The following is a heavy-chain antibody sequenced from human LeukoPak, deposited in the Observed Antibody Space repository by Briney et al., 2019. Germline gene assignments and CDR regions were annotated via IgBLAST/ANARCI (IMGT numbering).Heavy chain of an antibody. CDR1: GGSISSSSYY. V-gene: IGHV4-39*01. CDR3: ARSDMSGCDFNY. J-gene: IGHJ4*02. D-gene: IGHD5-12*01. Sequence: PSETLSLTCTVSGGSISSSSYYWGWIRQPPGQGLEWIGSIYYSGSTYYNPSLKSRVTISVDTSKNQFSLKLSSVTAADTAVYYCARSDMSGCDFNYWGQGTLVTVSS. CDR2: IYYSGST.